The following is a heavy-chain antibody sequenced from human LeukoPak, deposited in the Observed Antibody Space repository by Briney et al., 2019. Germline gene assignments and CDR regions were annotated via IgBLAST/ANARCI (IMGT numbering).Heavy chain of an antibody. CDR3: ASQYDFWSAYYPY. CDR1: GFTFRNYA. D-gene: IGHD3-3*01. J-gene: IGHJ4*02. CDR2: ISGSGGST. Sequence: AGGSLRLSCAASGFTFRNYAMSWVRQAPGKGLEWVSAISGSGGSTYYADSVKGRFTISRDNSKNTLYLQMNSLRAEDTAVYYCASQYDFWSAYYPYWGQGTLVTVSS. V-gene: IGHV3-23*01.